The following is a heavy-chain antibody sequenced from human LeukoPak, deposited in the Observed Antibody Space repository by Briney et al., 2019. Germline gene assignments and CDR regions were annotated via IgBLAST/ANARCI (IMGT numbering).Heavy chain of an antibody. D-gene: IGHD5-12*01. CDR1: GGSVSSGSYY. V-gene: IGHV4-61*01. CDR3: AREIVATTPHLNNWFDP. Sequence: PSETLSPTCTVSGGSVSSGSYYWSWIRQPPGKGLEWIGYIYYSGSTNYNPSLKSRVTISVDTSKNQFSLKLSSVTAADTAVYYCAREIVATTPHLNNWFDPWGQGTLVTVSS. J-gene: IGHJ5*02. CDR2: IYYSGST.